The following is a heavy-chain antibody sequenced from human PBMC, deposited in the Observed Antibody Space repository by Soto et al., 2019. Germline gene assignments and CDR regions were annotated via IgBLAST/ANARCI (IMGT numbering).Heavy chain of an antibody. J-gene: IGHJ5*02. CDR1: GFIFSGYG. V-gene: IGHV3-30*18. D-gene: IGHD6-6*01. Sequence: QVKLVESGGGVDQPGGSLRLSCAASGFIFSGYGMHWVRQAPGKGLEWVAVISFEGSKKYYANSVEGRFTISRDNSKNTLVLQMNSLRAEDTAVYYCAKGGSSSARYFDRWGQGALVTVSS. CDR3: AKGGSSSARYFDR. CDR2: ISFEGSKK.